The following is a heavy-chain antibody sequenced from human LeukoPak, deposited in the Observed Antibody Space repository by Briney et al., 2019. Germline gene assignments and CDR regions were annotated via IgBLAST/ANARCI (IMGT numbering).Heavy chain of an antibody. CDR2: ISSSSSTI. J-gene: IGHJ4*02. V-gene: IGHV3-48*02. D-gene: IGHD3-22*01. CDR3: AKGSYYDSSGSFYFDY. CDR1: GFTFSSYS. Sequence: GGSLRLSCAASGFTFSSYSMNWVRQAPGKGLEWVSYISSSSSTIYYADSVKGRFTISRDNAKNSLYLQMNSLRDEDTAVYYCAKGSYYDSSGSFYFDYWGQGTLVTVSS.